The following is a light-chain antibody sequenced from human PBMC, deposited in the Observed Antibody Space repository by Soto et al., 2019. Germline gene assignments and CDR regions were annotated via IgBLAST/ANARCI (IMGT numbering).Light chain of an antibody. J-gene: IGKJ2*01. Sequence: DIQMTQSPSSLSASVGDRVVLTCQASQDITSYLNWYQQKPGKAPKLLIYDASNLQTGVSSRFSGSGTGTEFTLTISSLQPEDFATFYCQQLHTYPYTFGQGTRLDI. CDR1: QDITSY. CDR3: QQLHTYPYT. V-gene: IGKV1-33*01. CDR2: DAS.